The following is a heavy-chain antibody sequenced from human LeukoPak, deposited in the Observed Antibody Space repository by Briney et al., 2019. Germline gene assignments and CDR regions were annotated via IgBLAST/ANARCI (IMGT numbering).Heavy chain of an antibody. CDR1: GFTFSDYY. CDR3: TTTHGYSGYDYGY. J-gene: IGHJ4*02. CDR2: ISGSSSNT. D-gene: IGHD5-12*01. Sequence: GGSLRLSCAASGFTFSDYYMIWIRPAPGKGLEWVSYISGSSSNTNYADSVKGRFTIPRDNAKNSLYLQMNSLRAEDTAVYYCTTTHGYSGYDYGYWGQGTLVTVSS. V-gene: IGHV3-11*06.